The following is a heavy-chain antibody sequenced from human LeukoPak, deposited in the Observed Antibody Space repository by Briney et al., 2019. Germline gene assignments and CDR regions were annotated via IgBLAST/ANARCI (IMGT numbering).Heavy chain of an antibody. CDR1: GFSFSYYW. CDR3: AKDRSGYDYYGQYYFDY. D-gene: IGHD5-12*01. J-gene: IGHJ4*02. Sequence: GGSLRLSCAASGFSFSYYWMHWVRQAPGKGLVWVSRIKTDGSNTSYADSVRGRSTVSRDNAKNTLYLQMNSLRAEDSALYYCAKDRSGYDYYGQYYFDYWGQGALVTVSS. CDR2: IKTDGSNT. V-gene: IGHV3-74*01.